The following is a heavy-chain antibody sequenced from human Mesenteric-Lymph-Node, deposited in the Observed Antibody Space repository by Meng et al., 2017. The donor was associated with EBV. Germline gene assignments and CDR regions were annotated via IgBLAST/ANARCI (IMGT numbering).Heavy chain of an antibody. Sequence: QVPCVQAWADWKKPGSSVTVSCKASGGNFGMYAVTWVRLAPGQGLEWMGEITPMYDITKYAQKYRGRVKLTADEPTGIVYMSLSSLRSDDTAVYYCARASGGGETASIRGYFDYWGQGTLVTVSS. CDR1: GGNFGMYA. J-gene: IGHJ4*02. V-gene: IGHV1-69*01. D-gene: IGHD5-24*01. CDR3: ARASGGGETASIRGYFDY. CDR2: ITPMYDIT.